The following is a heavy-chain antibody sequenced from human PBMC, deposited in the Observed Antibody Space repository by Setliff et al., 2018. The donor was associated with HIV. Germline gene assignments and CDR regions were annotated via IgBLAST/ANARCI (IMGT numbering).Heavy chain of an antibody. CDR3: TTEVFRQWLVGDY. Sequence: GGSLRLSCAASGFTFSNYEMNWVRQAPGKGLEWVGRIKSKSDDGTTDYAAPVKGRFTIARDDSKNTLYLQMQSLKTKDTAVYYCTTEVFRQWLVGDYWGQGTLVTVSS. V-gene: IGHV3-15*01. CDR1: GFTFSNYE. J-gene: IGHJ4*02. D-gene: IGHD6-19*01. CDR2: IKSKSDDGTT.